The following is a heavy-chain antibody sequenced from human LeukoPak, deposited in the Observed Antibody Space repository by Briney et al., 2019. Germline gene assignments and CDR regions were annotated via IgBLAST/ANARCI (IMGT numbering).Heavy chain of an antibody. CDR2: IFPGDSDT. CDR1: GYSCASYW. D-gene: IGHD6-13*01. CDR3: ARHEAPYSNSWYFGFDY. V-gene: IGHV5-51*01. Sequence: GESLKISCKGSGYSCASYWIGWVRQMPGKGLESMGIIFPGDSDTRYSPSFQGQVTISADKSISTAYLQWSSLKASDTAIYYCARHEAPYSNSWYFGFDYWGQGTLVTVSS. J-gene: IGHJ4*02.